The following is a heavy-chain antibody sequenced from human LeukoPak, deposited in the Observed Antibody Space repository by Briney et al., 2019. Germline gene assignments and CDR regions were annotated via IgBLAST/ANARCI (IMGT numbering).Heavy chain of an antibody. Sequence: ASVKVSCKASGYTFTSYDINWVRQATGQGLEWMGWMNPNSGNTGYAQKFRGRVTMTRNTSISTAYMELSSLRSEDTAVYYCAAIKYYYDSSGYSFDYWGQGTLVTVSS. D-gene: IGHD3-22*01. CDR3: AAIKYYYDSSGYSFDY. CDR1: GYTFTSYD. J-gene: IGHJ4*02. CDR2: MNPNSGNT. V-gene: IGHV1-8*01.